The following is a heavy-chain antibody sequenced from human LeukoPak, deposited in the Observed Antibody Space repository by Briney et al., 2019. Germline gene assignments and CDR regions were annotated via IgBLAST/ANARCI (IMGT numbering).Heavy chain of an antibody. D-gene: IGHD6-6*01. J-gene: IGHJ5*02. V-gene: IGHV3-21*01. Sequence: GGSLRLSCAASGFTFSSYSMNWVRQAPGKGLEWVSSISSSSSYIYYADSVKGRFTISRDNAKNSLYLQMNSLRAEDTAVYYCARGKIAARPRWFDPWGQGTLVTVSS. CDR3: ARGKIAARPRWFDP. CDR2: ISSSSSYI. CDR1: GFTFSSYS.